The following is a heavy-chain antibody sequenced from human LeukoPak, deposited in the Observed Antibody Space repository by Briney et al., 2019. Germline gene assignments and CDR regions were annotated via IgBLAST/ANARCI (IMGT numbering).Heavy chain of an antibody. CDR1: GFTFSSYW. Sequence: QPGGSLRLSCAASGFTFSSYWMSWVRQAPGKGLEWVANIKQDGSEKYYVDSVKGRFTISRDNAKNSLYLQMDSLRAEDTAVYYCARIPRHLAAGHDYWGQGSLVTVSS. D-gene: IGHD6-13*01. J-gene: IGHJ4*02. CDR2: IKQDGSEK. V-gene: IGHV3-7*01. CDR3: ARIPRHLAAGHDY.